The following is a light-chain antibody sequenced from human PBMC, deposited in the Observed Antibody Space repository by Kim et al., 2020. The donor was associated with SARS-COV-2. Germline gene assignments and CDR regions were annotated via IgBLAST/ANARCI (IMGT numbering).Light chain of an antibody. Sequence: SASVGDRVTITCRASQGIRNDLGWYQQRPGKAPRLLIYAASSLQEGVPSRFRGSGSGTDFTLTISSLQPEDSATYYCLQDANYPRTFGGGTKVDIK. J-gene: IGKJ4*01. CDR2: AAS. CDR1: QGIRND. CDR3: LQDANYPRT. V-gene: IGKV1-6*01.